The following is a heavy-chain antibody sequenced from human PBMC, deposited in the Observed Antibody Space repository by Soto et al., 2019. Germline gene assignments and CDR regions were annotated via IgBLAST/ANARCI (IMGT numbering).Heavy chain of an antibody. V-gene: IGHV4-31*03. Sequence: SETLSLTCTVSGGSISSGGYYWSWTRQHPGKGLEWIGYIYYSGSTYYNPSLKSRVTISVDTSKNQFSLKLSSVTAADTALYYCARTLLPTGYYYGMDVWGQGTTVTVSS. D-gene: IGHD7-27*01. CDR3: ARTLLPTGYYYGMDV. CDR1: GGSISSGGYY. J-gene: IGHJ6*02. CDR2: IYYSGST.